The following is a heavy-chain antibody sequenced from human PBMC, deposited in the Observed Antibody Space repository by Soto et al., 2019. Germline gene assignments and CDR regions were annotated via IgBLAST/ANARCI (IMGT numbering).Heavy chain of an antibody. J-gene: IGHJ4*02. D-gene: IGHD1-26*01. CDR1: GFTFSSYW. V-gene: IGHV3-7*05. CDR2: IKQDGSEK. Sequence: EVQLVESGGGLVQPGGSLRLSCAASGFTFSSYWMSWVRQAPGKGLEWVANIKQDGSEKYYVDSVKGRFTISRDNANNSLYLQMNSLRAEDTAVYYCARDTGAGVGAESTSGDYWGQGILVTVSS. CDR3: ARDTGAGVGAESTSGDY.